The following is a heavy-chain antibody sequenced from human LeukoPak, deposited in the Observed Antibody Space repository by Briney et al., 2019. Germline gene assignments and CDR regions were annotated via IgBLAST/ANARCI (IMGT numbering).Heavy chain of an antibody. J-gene: IGHJ3*02. V-gene: IGHV1-2*02. CDR2: IIPIVGIA. D-gene: IGHD1-26*01. CDR3: AREFTPVGATTPGAFDI. CDR1: GYTFTSYD. Sequence: GASVKVSCKASGYTFTSYDINWVRQAPGQGLEWMGRIIPIVGIANYAQKFQGRVTMTRDTSISTAYMELSRLRSDDTAVYYCAREFTPVGATTPGAFDIWGQGTMVTVSS.